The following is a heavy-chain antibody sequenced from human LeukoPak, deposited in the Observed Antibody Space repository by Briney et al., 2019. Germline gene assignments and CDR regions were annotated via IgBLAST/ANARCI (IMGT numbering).Heavy chain of an antibody. Sequence: GGSLRLSCVAPGFTFSSNSLAWARRAPGKGLEWVSYISSSGTTIYYADSVNGRFTISTDNAGNTLYLQMNSLRVEDTAVYYCARGGNWYDYWGQGTLVTVSS. CDR2: ISSSGTTI. J-gene: IGHJ5*01. V-gene: IGHV3-48*04. CDR3: ARGGNWYDY. CDR1: GFTFSSNS.